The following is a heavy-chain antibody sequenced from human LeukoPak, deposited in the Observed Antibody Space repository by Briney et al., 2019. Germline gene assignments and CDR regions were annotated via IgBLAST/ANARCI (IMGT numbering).Heavy chain of an antibody. J-gene: IGHJ4*02. D-gene: IGHD2-15*01. CDR3: ARAGGSSDY. CDR1: GGSISSSNW. CDR2: IYHSGST. Sequence: SETLSLTCGVSGGSISSSNWWTWVRQPPGKGLEWIGEIYHSGSTNYNPSLKSRVTISVDKSKNQLSLKLSSVTAADTAIYYCARAGGSSDYWGQGTLVTVSS. V-gene: IGHV4-4*02.